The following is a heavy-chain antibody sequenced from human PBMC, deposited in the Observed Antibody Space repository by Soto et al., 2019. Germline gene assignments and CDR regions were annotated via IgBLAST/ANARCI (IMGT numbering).Heavy chain of an antibody. CDR1: GYTFTGYY. J-gene: IGHJ4*02. D-gene: IGHD6-13*01. CDR2: INPNSGGT. Sequence: ASVKVSCKASGYTFTGYYMHWVRQAPGQGLEWMGWINPNSGGTNYAQKFQGWVTMTRDTSISTAYMELSRLRSDDTAVYYCARSPVPNYSRSWYYFDYWGQGTQVTVSS. CDR3: ARSPVPNYSRSWYYFDY. V-gene: IGHV1-2*04.